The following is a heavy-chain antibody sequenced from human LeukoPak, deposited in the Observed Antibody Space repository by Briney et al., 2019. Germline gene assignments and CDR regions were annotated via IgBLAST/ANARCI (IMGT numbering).Heavy chain of an antibody. CDR2: ISGSTTFM. CDR3: ARMYHAFDF. D-gene: IGHD2-2*01. CDR1: GFTYSRYP. Sequence: GGSLTLFCAASGFTYSRYPMIWPRHAPGKGVEWVSSISGSTTFMYYADSVKGRFTISRDTAKKSLFLQMNSLRAKDTAVYYCARMYHAFDFWGQGTMVTVSS. V-gene: IGHV3-21*01. J-gene: IGHJ3*01.